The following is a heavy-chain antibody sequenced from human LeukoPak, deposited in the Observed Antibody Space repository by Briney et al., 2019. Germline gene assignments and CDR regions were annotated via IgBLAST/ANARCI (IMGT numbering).Heavy chain of an antibody. Sequence: ASVKVSCKASGYTFTGYYMHWVRQAPGQGLEWMGWINPNSGGTNYAQKFQGRVTMTRDTSISTAYMELSRLRSDDTAVYYCARLWAAAGRTYAFDIWGQGTMVTVSS. CDR3: ARLWAAAGRTYAFDI. J-gene: IGHJ3*02. CDR1: GYTFTGYY. D-gene: IGHD6-13*01. CDR2: INPNSGGT. V-gene: IGHV1-2*02.